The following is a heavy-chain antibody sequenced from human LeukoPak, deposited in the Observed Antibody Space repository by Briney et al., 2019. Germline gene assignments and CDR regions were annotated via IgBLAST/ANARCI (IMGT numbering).Heavy chain of an antibody. Sequence: GESLKISCQTSGYIFTTYWIGWVRQMPGKGLEWIAFIYPSDSDTKYNPSFEGQVTISTDKSINTAYLQWNNLKASDTAIYYCARQAVRGASNFFDPWGQGTLVTVSS. D-gene: IGHD3-10*01. CDR2: IYPSDSDT. V-gene: IGHV5-51*01. CDR1: GYIFTTYW. J-gene: IGHJ5*02. CDR3: ARQAVRGASNFFDP.